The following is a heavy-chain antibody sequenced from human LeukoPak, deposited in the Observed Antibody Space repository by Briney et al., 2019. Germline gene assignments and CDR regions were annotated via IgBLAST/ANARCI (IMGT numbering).Heavy chain of an antibody. D-gene: IGHD1-26*01. CDR2: IIPLFGTT. V-gene: IGHV1-69*05. CDR1: GGSFSRHA. J-gene: IGHJ4*02. Sequence: SVRVSCKASGGSFSRHAISWVRQAPGQGLEWMGEIIPLFGTTHYAQKFQGRVTITMDESTSTGYVELSSLRSGDTAVYYCARGVIVAATHFDNWGQGTLVTVSS. CDR3: ARGVIVAATHFDN.